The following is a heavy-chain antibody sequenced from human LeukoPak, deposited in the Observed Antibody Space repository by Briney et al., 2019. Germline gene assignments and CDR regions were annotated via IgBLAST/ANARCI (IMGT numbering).Heavy chain of an antibody. Sequence: SETLSLTCTVSGGSISSYYWSWIRQPPGKGLEWIGYIYYSGRTNYNPSLKSRVTISVDTSKNQFSLELSSVTAADTAVYYCARDARTHRAYYYDSSGYSNWFDPWGQGTLVTVSS. CDR3: ARDARTHRAYYYDSSGYSNWFDP. CDR2: IYYSGRT. V-gene: IGHV4-59*01. J-gene: IGHJ5*02. D-gene: IGHD3-22*01. CDR1: GGSISSYY.